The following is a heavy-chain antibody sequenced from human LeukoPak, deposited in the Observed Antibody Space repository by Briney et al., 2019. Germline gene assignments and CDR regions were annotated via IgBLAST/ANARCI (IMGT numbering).Heavy chain of an antibody. CDR2: ISSSSSTI. Sequence: PGGSLRLSCAASGFTFSSYSMNWVRQAPGKGLEWVSYISSSSSTICYADSVKGRFTISRDNAKNSLYLQMNSLRAEDTAVYYCARDSVNPFPIFGVVMSYGMDVWGQGTTVTVSS. D-gene: IGHD3-3*01. CDR1: GFTFSSYS. J-gene: IGHJ6*02. V-gene: IGHV3-48*01. CDR3: ARDSVNPFPIFGVVMSYGMDV.